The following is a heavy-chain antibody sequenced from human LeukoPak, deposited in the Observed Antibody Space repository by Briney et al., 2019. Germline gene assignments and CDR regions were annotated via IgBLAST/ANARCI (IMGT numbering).Heavy chain of an antibody. Sequence: SETLFLTCAVYGGSFSGYYWSWIRQPPGKGLEWIGYISYSGDTKYNPSLRSRVTISIDTSKSQFSLNLRSVTAADTAVYHCASESYGTSVSYWGRGTLVTVSS. J-gene: IGHJ4*02. V-gene: IGHV4-59*01. CDR2: ISYSGDT. D-gene: IGHD2-2*01. CDR1: GGSFSGYY. CDR3: ASESYGTSVSY.